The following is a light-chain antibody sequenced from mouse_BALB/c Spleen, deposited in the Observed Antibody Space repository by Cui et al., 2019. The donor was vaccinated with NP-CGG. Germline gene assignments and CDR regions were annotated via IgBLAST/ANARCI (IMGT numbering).Light chain of an antibody. J-gene: IGLJ1*01. Sequence: VVTQHYALTTSPGETVTLTCRSNTGAVTTSNYANWVQEKPDHLFTGLIGGTNNRAPGVPARFSGSLIGDKAALTITGAQTEDEAIYFCALWYSNHWVFGGGTKLTVL. CDR1: TGAVTTSNY. CDR2: GTN. CDR3: ALWYSNHWV. V-gene: IGLV1*01.